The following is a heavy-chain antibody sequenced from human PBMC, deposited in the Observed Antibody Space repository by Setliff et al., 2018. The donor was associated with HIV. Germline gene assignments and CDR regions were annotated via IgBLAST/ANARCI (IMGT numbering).Heavy chain of an antibody. Sequence: GGSLRLSCAGSGFTFTDYIMHWVRQVPGKGLVWVSRINSDGSDTRYADSVKGRFTISRDNAKNSMDLEMNSLRAEDTAIHYCARKLRPGHGVDVWGQGTTVTVSS. D-gene: IGHD3-10*01. J-gene: IGHJ6*02. CDR3: ARKLRPGHGVDV. CDR1: GFTFTDYI. V-gene: IGHV3-74*01. CDR2: INSDGSDT.